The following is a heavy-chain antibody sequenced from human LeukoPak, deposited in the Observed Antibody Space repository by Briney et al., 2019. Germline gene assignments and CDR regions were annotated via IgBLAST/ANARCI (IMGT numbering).Heavy chain of an antibody. Sequence: GGSLRLSCAASGFTFSSYWMSWVRQAPGKGLEWVANIKEDGSEKYYVDSVKGRFTISGDNGKNSLYLQMNSLRAEDTAVYYCARDKVVGAIAGSNFDYWGQGTLVTVSS. D-gene: IGHD1-26*01. CDR1: GFTFSSYW. CDR3: ARDKVVGAIAGSNFDY. V-gene: IGHV3-7*01. CDR2: IKEDGSEK. J-gene: IGHJ4*02.